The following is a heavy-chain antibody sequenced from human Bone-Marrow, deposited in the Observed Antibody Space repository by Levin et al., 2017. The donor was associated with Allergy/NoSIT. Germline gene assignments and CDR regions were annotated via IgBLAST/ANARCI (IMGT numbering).Heavy chain of an antibody. J-gene: IGHJ6*02. Sequence: GESLKISCAASGFTFRSYALHWVRQSPGKGPEWVAVISSDASNKYYEDSVKGRFTISRDNSKNTLYLEINSLRADDTAVYYCAKDNFADFDGGGLDVWGQGTTVTVSS. CDR3: AKDNFADFDGGGLDV. CDR2: ISSDASNK. V-gene: IGHV3-30-3*01. D-gene: IGHD4-23*01. CDR1: GFTFRSYA.